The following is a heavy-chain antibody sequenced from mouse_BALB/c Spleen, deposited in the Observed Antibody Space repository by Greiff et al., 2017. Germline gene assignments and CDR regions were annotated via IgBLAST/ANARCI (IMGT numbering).Heavy chain of an antibody. J-gene: IGHJ2*01. CDR2: IWGGGST. D-gene: IGHD1-1*01. CDR3: AKHPYGSSPYYFDY. Sequence: VMLVESGPGLVAPSQSLSITCTVSGFSLTDYGVSWIRQPPGKGLEWLGVIWGGGSTYYNSALKSRLSISKDNSKSQVFLKMNSLQTDDTAMYYCAKHPYGSSPYYFDYWGQGTTLTVSS. CDR1: GFSLTDYG. V-gene: IGHV2-6-5*01.